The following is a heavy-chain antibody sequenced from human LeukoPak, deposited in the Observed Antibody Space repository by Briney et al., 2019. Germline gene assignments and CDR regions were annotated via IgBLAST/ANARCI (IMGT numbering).Heavy chain of an antibody. CDR1: GFTFDDYA. Sequence: PGGSLRLSCAASGFTFDDYAMHWVRQVPGKGLEWVSGISWNSGSIGYADSVRGRFTISRDNAKNSLYLQMNSLRAEDTAVYYCARDRVSADGGNSFDYWGQGTLVTVSS. CDR2: ISWNSGSI. D-gene: IGHD4-23*01. CDR3: ARDRVSADGGNSFDY. J-gene: IGHJ4*02. V-gene: IGHV3-9*01.